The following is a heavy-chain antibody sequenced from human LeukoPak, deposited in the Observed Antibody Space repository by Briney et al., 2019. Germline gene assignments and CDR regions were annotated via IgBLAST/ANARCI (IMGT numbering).Heavy chain of an antibody. V-gene: IGHV1-2*02. CDR1: GYTFTGYY. J-gene: IGHJ4*02. D-gene: IGHD5-18*01. CDR3: ARDWGYSYGPIDY. Sequence: ASVKVSCKASGYTFTGYYMHWVRQAPGQGLEWMGWINPNSGGTNYAQKFQGRVTMTRDTSISTAYMELSRLRSDDTAVYYCARDWGYSYGPIDYWGQGTLVTVSS. CDR2: INPNSGGT.